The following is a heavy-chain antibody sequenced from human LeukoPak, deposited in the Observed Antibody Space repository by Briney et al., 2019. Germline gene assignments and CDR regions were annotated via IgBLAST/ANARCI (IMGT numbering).Heavy chain of an antibody. V-gene: IGHV4-4*02. Sequence: SETLSLPCAVSGVSISSSNWWSWVRQTPGKGLEWIGEIYHSGSTNYNPSLKSRVTISVDKSKNQFSLKLTSVTAADTAVYYCARALGSDFDYWGQGTLVTVSS. CDR3: ARALGSDFDY. CDR2: IYHSGST. CDR1: GVSISSSNW. J-gene: IGHJ4*02.